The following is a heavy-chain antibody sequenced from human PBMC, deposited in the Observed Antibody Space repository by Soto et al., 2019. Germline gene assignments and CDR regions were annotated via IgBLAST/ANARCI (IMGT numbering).Heavy chain of an antibody. V-gene: IGHV1-2*04. CDR2: INPNSGGT. J-gene: IGHJ6*02. CDR1: GYTFTGYY. Sequence: ASVKVSCKASGYTFTGYYMHCVRQAPGQGLEWMGWINPNSGGTNYAQKFQGWVTMTRDTSISTAYMELSRLRSDDTAVYYCAREDFNYSYGMDVWGQGTTVTVAS. CDR3: AREDFNYSYGMDV.